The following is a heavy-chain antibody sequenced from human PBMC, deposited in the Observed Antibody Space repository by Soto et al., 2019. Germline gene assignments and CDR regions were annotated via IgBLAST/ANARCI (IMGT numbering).Heavy chain of an antibody. CDR3: ARDLRGHFGP. CDR2: VSDSSCYI. D-gene: IGHD3-10*01. CDR1: GFTFRNFN. V-gene: IGHV3-21*06. J-gene: IGHJ3*01. Sequence: GGSLRLSCAASGFTFRNFNMIWVRQAPGKGLEWVSFVSDSSCYIYYADSVRGRFTVSRDNANNLVFLQMNGLRAEDTAMYYCARDLRGHFGPWGQGTMVTVSS.